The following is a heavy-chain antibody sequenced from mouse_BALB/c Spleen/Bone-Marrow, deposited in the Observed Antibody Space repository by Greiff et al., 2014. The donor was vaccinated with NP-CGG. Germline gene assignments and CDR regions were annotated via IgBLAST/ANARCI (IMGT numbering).Heavy chain of an antibody. V-gene: IGHV5-12-1*01. Sequence: EVMLVESGGGLVKPGGSLKPSCAASGFAFSSYDMSWVRQTPEKRLEWVAYISSGGGSTYYPDTVKGRFTISRDNAKNTLYLQMSSLKSEDTAMYYCARRRYYFDYWSQGTTLTVSS. CDR3: ARRRYYFDY. CDR2: ISSGGGST. CDR1: GFAFSSYD. J-gene: IGHJ2*01.